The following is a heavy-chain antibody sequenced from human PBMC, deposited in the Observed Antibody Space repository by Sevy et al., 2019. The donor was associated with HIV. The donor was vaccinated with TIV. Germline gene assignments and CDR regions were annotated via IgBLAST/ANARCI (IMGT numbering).Heavy chain of an antibody. J-gene: IGHJ3*02. D-gene: IGHD2-2*01. CDR1: GFTFSDYS. CDR2: ISYDGRNYK. Sequence: GGSLRLSCAASGFTFSDYSMHWVRQAPGKGLEWVAVISYDGRNYKYNVDSVKGRFTISRDNSKNTLYLQMNSLRAEDTAVYYCAKDSPPSYCSSTSCYPPHAFDIWGQGTMVTVSS. CDR3: AKDSPPSYCSSTSCYPPHAFDI. V-gene: IGHV3-30*04.